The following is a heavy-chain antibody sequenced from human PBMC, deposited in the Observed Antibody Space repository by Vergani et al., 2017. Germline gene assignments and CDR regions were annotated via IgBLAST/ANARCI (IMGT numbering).Heavy chain of an antibody. CDR2: IYYSGST. V-gene: IGHV4-59*08. CDR1: GGSISSYY. D-gene: IGHD5-18*01. Sequence: QVQLQESGPGLVKPSETLSLTCTVSGGSISSYYWSWIRQPPGKGLGWIGYIYYSGSTNYNPSLKSRVTISVDTAQNQFSLKLSSVTAADTAGYYCAGQIDPMDTAMVDYWGQGTLVTVSS. J-gene: IGHJ4*02. CDR3: AGQIDPMDTAMVDY.